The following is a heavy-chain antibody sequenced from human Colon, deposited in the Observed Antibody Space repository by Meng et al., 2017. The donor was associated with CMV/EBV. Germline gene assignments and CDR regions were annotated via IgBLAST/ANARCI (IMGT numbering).Heavy chain of an antibody. Sequence: GESLKISCAASGFTFSDYLMYWVRQVPGKGLVWVSRMDSDGTKKTYADSVKGRFAISRDNARNTLYLHMDSLRDDDTAVYFCARESSPLSSGWLDACDFWGQGTMVTVSS. CDR2: MDSDGTKK. CDR1: GFTFSDYL. V-gene: IGHV3-74*03. D-gene: IGHD6-19*01. J-gene: IGHJ3*01. CDR3: ARESSPLSSGWLDACDF.